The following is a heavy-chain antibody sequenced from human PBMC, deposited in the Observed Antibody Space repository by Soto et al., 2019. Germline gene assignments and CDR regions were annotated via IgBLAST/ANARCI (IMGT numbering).Heavy chain of an antibody. Sequence: SVKVSCKASGGTFSSYAISWVRQAPGQGLEWMGGIIPIFGTANYAQKFQGRVTITADESTSTAYMELSSLRSEDTAVYYCARGLIGCRGGSCYSSYYYGMDVWD. CDR3: ARGLIGCRGGSCYSSYYYGMDV. J-gene: IGHJ6*02. CDR2: IIPIFGTA. V-gene: IGHV1-69*13. D-gene: IGHD2-15*01. CDR1: GGTFSSYA.